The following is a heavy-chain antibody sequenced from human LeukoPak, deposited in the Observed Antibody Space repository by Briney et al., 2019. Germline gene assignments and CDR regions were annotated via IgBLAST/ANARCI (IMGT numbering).Heavy chain of an antibody. Sequence: ASVKVSCKVSGYTLTELSMHWVRQAPGKGLEWMGGFDPEDGETVYAQKFQGRVTMTEDTSTDTAYMELSSLRSEDTAVYYCATWPEYYYGSGSPPGYWGQGTLVTVSS. J-gene: IGHJ4*02. CDR1: GYTLTELS. CDR3: ATWPEYYYGSGSPPGY. CDR2: FDPEDGET. V-gene: IGHV1-24*01. D-gene: IGHD3-10*01.